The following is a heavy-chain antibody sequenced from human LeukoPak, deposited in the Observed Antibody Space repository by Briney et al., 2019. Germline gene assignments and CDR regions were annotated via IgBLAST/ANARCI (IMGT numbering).Heavy chain of an antibody. D-gene: IGHD1-26*01. Sequence: SVKVSCKASGYTFTSYAISWVRQAPGQGLEWMGRIIPILGIANYAQKFQGRVTITADKSTSTAYMELSSLRSEDTAVYYCARVGWESYYYYYGMDVWGQGTTVTVSS. CDR2: IIPILGIA. V-gene: IGHV1-69*04. CDR1: GYTFTSYA. J-gene: IGHJ6*02. CDR3: ARVGWESYYYYYGMDV.